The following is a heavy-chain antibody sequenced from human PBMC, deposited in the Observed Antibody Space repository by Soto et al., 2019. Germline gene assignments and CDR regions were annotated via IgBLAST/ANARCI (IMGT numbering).Heavy chain of an antibody. CDR3: AREGYSGSYYDY. V-gene: IGHV1-69*01. D-gene: IGHD1-26*01. J-gene: IGHJ4*02. CDR1: GGTCTSYA. CDR2: IIPMFGTT. Sequence: QVQLVQSGPEVKKPGSSVKVSCTASGGTCTSYAINWVRQAPGQGLEWMGGIIPMFGTTNYAQKFQGRVTITADESTSTAYMELSSLSSEDTAIYYCAREGYSGSYYDYWGQGTLVTVSS.